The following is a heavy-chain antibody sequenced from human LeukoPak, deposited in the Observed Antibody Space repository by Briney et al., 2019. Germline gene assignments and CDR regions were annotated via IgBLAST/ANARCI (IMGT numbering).Heavy chain of an antibody. Sequence: SETLSLTCAVYGGSFGGYYWSWIRQPPGKGLEWIGEINHSGSTNYNPSLKSRVTISVDTSKNQFSLKLSSVTAADTAVYYCARLPRRLAYYDFWSGYYTSDYWGQGTLVTVSS. J-gene: IGHJ4*02. CDR2: INHSGST. V-gene: IGHV4-34*01. CDR1: GGSFGGYY. CDR3: ARLPRRLAYYDFWSGYYTSDY. D-gene: IGHD3-3*01.